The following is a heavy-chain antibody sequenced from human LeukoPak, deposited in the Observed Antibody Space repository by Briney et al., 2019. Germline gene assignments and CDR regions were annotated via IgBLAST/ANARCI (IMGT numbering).Heavy chain of an antibody. CDR1: GGTFSSYA. D-gene: IGHD3-22*01. Sequence: GASVKVSCKASGGTFSSYAISWVRQAPGQGLEWMGWISAYNGNTNYAQKLQGRVTMTTDTSTSTAYMELRSLRSDDTAVYYCARDRTDSSGYYYLAPFDYRGQGTLVTVSS. V-gene: IGHV1-18*01. J-gene: IGHJ4*02. CDR2: ISAYNGNT. CDR3: ARDRTDSSGYYYLAPFDY.